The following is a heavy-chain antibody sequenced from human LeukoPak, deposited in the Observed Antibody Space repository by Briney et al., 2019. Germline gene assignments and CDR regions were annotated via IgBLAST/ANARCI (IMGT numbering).Heavy chain of an antibody. D-gene: IGHD4-23*01. V-gene: IGHV1-18*01. J-gene: IGHJ4*02. CDR2: ISAYNGNT. Sequence: ASVKVSCKASGYTFTSYGISWVRQAPGQGLEWMGWISAYNGNTNYAQKLQGRVTMTTDTSTSTAYMELRSLRSDDTAVYYCARDGWERWPHNYYFDYWGQGTLVTVPS. CDR1: GYTFTSYG. CDR3: ARDGWERWPHNYYFDY.